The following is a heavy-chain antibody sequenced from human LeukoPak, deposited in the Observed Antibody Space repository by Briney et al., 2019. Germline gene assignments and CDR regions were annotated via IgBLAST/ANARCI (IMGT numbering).Heavy chain of an antibody. CDR3: ATQASGYNVGSLDF. CDR2: IYYTGST. CDR1: GGSLSAFY. Sequence: SETLSLTCTVSGGSLSAFYWSWIRQPPGKGVEWIGYIYYTGSTNYNPSLKSRVTMSVDTSKNLFSLNLNSLTAADTAVYYCATQASGYNVGSLDFWGQGTLVTVSS. J-gene: IGHJ4*02. D-gene: IGHD5/OR15-5a*01. V-gene: IGHV4-59*08.